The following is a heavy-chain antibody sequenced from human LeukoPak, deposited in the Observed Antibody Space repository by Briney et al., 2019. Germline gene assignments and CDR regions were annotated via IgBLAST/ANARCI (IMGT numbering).Heavy chain of an antibody. V-gene: IGHV4-39*01. CDR2: IYFSGST. Sequence: PSQTLSLTCTVSGGSISSSSYYWGWLRQPPWKGLEWIGSIYFSGSTYYSPSLKCRVTISVDTSKNQFSLKLSSVTAADTAVYYCASFLDDFDIWGQGTMVTVSS. J-gene: IGHJ3*02. CDR1: GGSISSSSYY. D-gene: IGHD2/OR15-2a*01. CDR3: ASFLDDFDI.